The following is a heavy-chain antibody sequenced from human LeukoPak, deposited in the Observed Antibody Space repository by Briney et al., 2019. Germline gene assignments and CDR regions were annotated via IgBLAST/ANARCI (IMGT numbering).Heavy chain of an antibody. CDR1: GFTFSSYG. CDR3: AKDRQLRGSSPFDY. D-gene: IGHD1-26*01. CDR2: IRYDGSNK. J-gene: IGHJ4*02. V-gene: IGHV3-30*02. Sequence: GGSLRLSCAASGFTFSSYGMHWVRQAPGKGLEWVAFIRYDGSNKYYADSVKGRFTISRDNSENTLYLQMNSLRAEDTAVYYCAKDRQLRGSSPFDYWGQGTLVTVSS.